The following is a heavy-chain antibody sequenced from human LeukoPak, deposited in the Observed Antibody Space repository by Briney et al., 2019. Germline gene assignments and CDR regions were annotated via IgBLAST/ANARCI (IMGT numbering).Heavy chain of an antibody. Sequence: ASVKVSCKASGGTFSSYAISWVRQAPGQGLEWMGRIIPILGIANYAQKFQGRVTITADKSTSTAYMELSSLRSEDTAVYYCAGEGRVLRYFDPQTYYFDYWGQGTLVTVSS. V-gene: IGHV1-69*04. D-gene: IGHD3-9*01. CDR3: AGEGRVLRYFDPQTYYFDY. CDR1: GGTFSSYA. J-gene: IGHJ4*02. CDR2: IIPILGIA.